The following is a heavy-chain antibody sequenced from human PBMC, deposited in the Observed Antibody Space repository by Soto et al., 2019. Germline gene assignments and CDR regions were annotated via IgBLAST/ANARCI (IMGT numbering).Heavy chain of an antibody. Sequence: SETLSLTCTVSGGSISGYYWSWIRQPPGKGLEWIGYIYYSGSTNYNPSLKSRVTISVDTSKNQFSLKLSSVTAADTAVYYCARRYGKNAFDIWGQGTMVTVS. CDR2: IYYSGST. D-gene: IGHD5-18*01. V-gene: IGHV4-59*01. CDR1: GGSISGYY. CDR3: ARRYGKNAFDI. J-gene: IGHJ3*02.